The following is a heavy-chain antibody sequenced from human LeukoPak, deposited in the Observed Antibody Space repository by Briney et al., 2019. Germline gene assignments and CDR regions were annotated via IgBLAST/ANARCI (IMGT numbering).Heavy chain of an antibody. CDR2: IYNTGTT. CDR3: ARSSYSSSSSV. J-gene: IGHJ3*01. Sequence: PGGSLRHSCAVSGFTVSGNHVTWVRQAPGKGLAWVSTIYNTGTTNYADSVKGRFTISRDNAKNSLYLQINSLRAEDTAVYYCARSSYSSSSSVWGQGTMVTVSS. V-gene: IGHV3-53*01. D-gene: IGHD6-6*01. CDR1: GFTVSGNH.